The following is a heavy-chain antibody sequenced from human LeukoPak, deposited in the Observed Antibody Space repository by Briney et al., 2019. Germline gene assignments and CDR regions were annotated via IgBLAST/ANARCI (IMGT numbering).Heavy chain of an antibody. V-gene: IGHV3-74*01. CDR1: GFTFSNYW. D-gene: IGHD3-3*01. Sequence: GGSLRLSCAASGFTFSNYWMHWIRQVPGKGLVWVSHIKYDGSATNYADSVKGRFTISRDNAKNTLYLQMNSQRAEDTAVYYCVSGSLQSGYNFDYWGQGALVTVSS. J-gene: IGHJ4*02. CDR2: IKYDGSAT. CDR3: VSGSLQSGYNFDY.